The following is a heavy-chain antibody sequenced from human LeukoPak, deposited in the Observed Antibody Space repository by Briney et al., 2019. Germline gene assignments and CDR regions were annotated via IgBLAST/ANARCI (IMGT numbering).Heavy chain of an antibody. Sequence: GGSLRLSCAASGFTFSSYSMTWVRQAPGKGLERVSSFTSRSRSIYYADSVKGRFTISRDNAKNSLFLQMNSLRAEDTAIYYCARDDCSSTSCRARFDYWGQGTLVTVSS. CDR1: GFTFSSYS. CDR2: FTSRSRSI. V-gene: IGHV3-21*01. CDR3: ARDDCSSTSCRARFDY. J-gene: IGHJ4*02. D-gene: IGHD2-2*01.